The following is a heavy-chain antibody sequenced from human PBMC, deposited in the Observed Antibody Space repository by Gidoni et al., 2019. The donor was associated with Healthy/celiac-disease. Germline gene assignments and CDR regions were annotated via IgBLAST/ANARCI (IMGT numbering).Heavy chain of an antibody. V-gene: IGHV5-51*01. CDR1: GYSFTSYW. D-gene: IGHD2-2*01. Sequence: EVQLVQSGAEVKKPGESLTISCKGSGYSFTSYWIGWVRQMPGKGLEWMGIIYPGDSDTRYSPSFQGQVTISADKSISTAYLQWSSLKASDTAMYYCARRYCSSTSCYSGRYNWFDPWGQGTLVTVSS. CDR2: IYPGDSDT. CDR3: ARRYCSSTSCYSGRYNWFDP. J-gene: IGHJ5*02.